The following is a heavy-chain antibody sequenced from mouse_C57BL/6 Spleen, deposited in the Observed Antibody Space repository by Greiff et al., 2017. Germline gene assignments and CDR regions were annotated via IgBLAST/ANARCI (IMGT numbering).Heavy chain of an antibody. Sequence: VQLQQPGAELVRPGSSVKLSCKASGYTFTSYWMHWVKQRPIQGLEWIGNIDPSDSETHYNQKFKDKATLTVDKSSSTAYMQLSSLTSEDSAVYYCARDYYSNYGGAWFAYWGQGTLVTVSA. J-gene: IGHJ3*01. CDR2: IDPSDSET. CDR3: ARDYYSNYGGAWFAY. CDR1: GYTFTSYW. V-gene: IGHV1-52*01. D-gene: IGHD2-5*01.